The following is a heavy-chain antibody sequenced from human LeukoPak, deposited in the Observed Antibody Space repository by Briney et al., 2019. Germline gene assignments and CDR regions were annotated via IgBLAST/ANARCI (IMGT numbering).Heavy chain of an antibody. V-gene: IGHV4-39*01. CDR1: GGSINSRNYY. D-gene: IGHD1-1*01. Sequence: PSETLSLTCTVSGGSINSRNYYWGWIRQPPGKGLEWIGDISYSGSTHHNPSFRSRVAISVDKSRNQFSLKLTSVTAADTAAYYCAGYMESERTFYNGFDVWGQGTTVTVSS. J-gene: IGHJ6*02. CDR3: AGYMESERTFYNGFDV. CDR2: ISYSGST.